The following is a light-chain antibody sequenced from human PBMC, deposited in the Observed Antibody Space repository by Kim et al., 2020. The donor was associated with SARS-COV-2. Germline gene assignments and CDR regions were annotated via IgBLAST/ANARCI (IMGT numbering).Light chain of an antibody. CDR1: QSVSSY. CDR2: DAS. Sequence: PGDSATLSCRASQSVSSYLAWYQQKPGQAPRLLIYDASTRATGIPARFSGSGSGTDFTLTISSLEPEDFAVYYCQQRSSWYTFGQGTKLEI. J-gene: IGKJ2*01. V-gene: IGKV3-11*01. CDR3: QQRSSWYT.